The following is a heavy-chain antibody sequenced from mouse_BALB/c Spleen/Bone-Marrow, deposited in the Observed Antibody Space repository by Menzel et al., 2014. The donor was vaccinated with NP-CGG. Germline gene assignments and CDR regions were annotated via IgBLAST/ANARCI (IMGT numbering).Heavy chain of an antibody. J-gene: IGHJ2*01. CDR3: SRRAHYFGSGLDY. Sequence: VQGVESGAELMKPGASVTISCKATGYIFSSYCIEWIKQRPGHGLEWIGEILPGSGNTNYNEKFRDKATFTAETSSNIAYMQLSSLTSEDSAVYYCSRRAHYFGSGLDYWGQGTTLTVSS. CDR2: ILPGSGNT. V-gene: IGHV1-9*01. CDR1: GYIFSSYC. D-gene: IGHD1-1*01.